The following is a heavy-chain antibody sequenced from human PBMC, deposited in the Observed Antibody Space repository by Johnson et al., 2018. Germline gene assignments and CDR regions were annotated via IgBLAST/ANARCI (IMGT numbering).Heavy chain of an antibody. Sequence: QVQLVQSGGGVVQPGRSLRLSCAASGFTFSSYGMHWVRQAPGKGLEWVAVIWYDRSTKYYEVPVKGRFTISRDNSKNTRYLQMSSLRAEDTAVYYCARGGRLGYYYGMDVWGQGTTVTVSS. CDR3: ARGGRLGYYYGMDV. J-gene: IGHJ6*02. CDR2: IWYDRSTK. CDR1: GFTFSSYG. D-gene: IGHD6-25*01. V-gene: IGHV3-33*01.